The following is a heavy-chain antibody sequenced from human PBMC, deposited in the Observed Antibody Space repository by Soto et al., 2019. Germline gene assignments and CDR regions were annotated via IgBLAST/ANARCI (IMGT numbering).Heavy chain of an antibody. CDR3: AKGELGELSLCPFDY. V-gene: IGHV3-30*18. Sequence: GGSLRLSCAASGFTFSSYGMHWVRQAPGKGLEWVAVISYDGSNKYYADSVKGRFTISRDNSKNTLYLQMNSLRAEDTAVYYCAKGELGELSLCPFDYWGQGTLVTVSS. CDR1: GFTFSSYG. CDR2: ISYDGSNK. D-gene: IGHD3-16*02. J-gene: IGHJ4*02.